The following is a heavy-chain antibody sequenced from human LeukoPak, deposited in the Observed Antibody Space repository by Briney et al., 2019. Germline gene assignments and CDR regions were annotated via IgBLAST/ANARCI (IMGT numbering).Heavy chain of an antibody. V-gene: IGHV1-69*05. J-gene: IGHJ4*02. CDR3: AKDKMVRGNFDY. D-gene: IGHD3-10*01. CDR1: GGTFSSYA. CDR2: IIPIFGTA. Sequence: GSSVKVSCKASGGTFSSYAISWVRQAPGQGLEWMGGIIPIFGTANYAQKFQGGVTITTDESTSTAYMELSSLRSEDTAVYYCAKDKMVRGNFDYWGQGTLVTVSS.